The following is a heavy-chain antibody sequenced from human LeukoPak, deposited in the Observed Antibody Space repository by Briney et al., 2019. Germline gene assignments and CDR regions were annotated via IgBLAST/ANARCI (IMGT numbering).Heavy chain of an antibody. CDR2: IKSKTDGGTT. Sequence: GGSLRLSCAASGFTFSNAWMSWVRQAPGKGLEWVGRIKSKTDGGTTDYAAPVKGRFTISRDDSKNTLYLQMNSPKTEDTAVYYCTTDSGSGYAYFDYWGQGTLVTVSS. D-gene: IGHD3-3*01. J-gene: IGHJ4*02. CDR3: TTDSGSGYAYFDY. CDR1: GFTFSNAW. V-gene: IGHV3-15*01.